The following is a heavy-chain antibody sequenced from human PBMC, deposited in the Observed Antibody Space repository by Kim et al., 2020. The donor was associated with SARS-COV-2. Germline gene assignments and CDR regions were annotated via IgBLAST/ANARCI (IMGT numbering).Heavy chain of an antibody. J-gene: IGHJ5*02. Sequence: SETLSLTCAASSGSISGYYWSWVRQSPGKELEWIGYIHYSGTTTYNPSLERRATISVDTAKNQFSLKLTSVTAADTAVYYCAPILSSGEFDHSGQGTLVT. CDR2: IHYSGTT. CDR1: SGSISGYY. V-gene: IGHV4-59*13. CDR3: APILSSGEFDH.